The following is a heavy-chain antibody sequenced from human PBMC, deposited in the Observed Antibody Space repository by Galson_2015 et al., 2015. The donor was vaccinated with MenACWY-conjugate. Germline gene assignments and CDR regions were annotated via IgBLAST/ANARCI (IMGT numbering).Heavy chain of an antibody. D-gene: IGHD6-13*01. CDR3: ARAYRATGGTHFGC. CDR1: EVSFTNSW. Sequence: SLRLSCADSEVSFTNSWMHWVRQAPGKGLVWVSRINSDGSSTTYADSVKGRFTISRDNAKNTLYLQMNSLRGEDTAVYYCARAYRATGGTHFGCWGQGTLVTVSS. CDR2: INSDGSST. V-gene: IGHV3-74*03. J-gene: IGHJ4*02.